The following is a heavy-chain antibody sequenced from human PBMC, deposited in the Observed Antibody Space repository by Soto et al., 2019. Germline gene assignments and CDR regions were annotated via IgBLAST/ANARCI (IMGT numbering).Heavy chain of an antibody. Sequence: EVQLVESGGGLVQPGGSLRLSCAASGFTVTSSFMTWVRQLPGKGLEWVSVIYSGGSTYYADSVKGRFTISRDNSKNTLYLQMNSLRAEDPAVYYCATLRKTWGQGTLVTVSS. V-gene: IGHV3-66*01. J-gene: IGHJ4*02. CDR1: GFTVTSSF. CDR3: ATLRKT. CDR2: IYSGGST.